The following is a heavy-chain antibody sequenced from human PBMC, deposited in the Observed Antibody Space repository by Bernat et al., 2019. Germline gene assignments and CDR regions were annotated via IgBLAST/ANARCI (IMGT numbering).Heavy chain of an antibody. D-gene: IGHD2-21*02. V-gene: IGHV3-30*02. Sequence: QVQLVESGGGVVQPGRSLRLSCAASGFTFSSYGMHWVRQAPGKGLEWVAVIRYDGSNKYYADSVKGRFTISRDNSKNTLYLQMNSLRAEDTAVYYCAKDWTNIAYCGGDCYSYFDYWGQGTLVTVSS. J-gene: IGHJ4*02. CDR2: IRYDGSNK. CDR1: GFTFSSYG. CDR3: AKDWTNIAYCGGDCYSYFDY.